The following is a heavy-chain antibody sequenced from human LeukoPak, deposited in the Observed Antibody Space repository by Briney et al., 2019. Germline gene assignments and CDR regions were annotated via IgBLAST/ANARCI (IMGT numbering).Heavy chain of an antibody. V-gene: IGHV3-66*02. CDR1: GFTLSSNY. CDR2: IYSGGST. D-gene: IGHD5-12*01. J-gene: IGHJ3*02. CDR3: AREPRATNAFDI. Sequence: GGSLRLSCAASGFTLSSNYMSWVRQAPGKGLEWVSVIYSGGSTYYADSVKGRFTISRDNSKNTLYLQMNSLRAEDTAVYYCAREPRATNAFDIWGQGTMVTVSS.